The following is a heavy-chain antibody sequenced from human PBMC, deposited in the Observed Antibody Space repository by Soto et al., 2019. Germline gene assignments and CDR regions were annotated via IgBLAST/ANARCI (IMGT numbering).Heavy chain of an antibody. D-gene: IGHD3-16*02. CDR3: ARGGDYIWGSYRYTGGY. Sequence: QVQLVQSGAEVKKPGASVKVSCKASGYTFTSYYMHWVRQAPGQGLEWMGIINPSGGSTSYAQKFQGRVTMTRDTSTRTVYMELSSLRSEDTAVYYCARGGDYIWGSYRYTGGYWGQGTLVTVSS. CDR2: INPSGGST. V-gene: IGHV1-46*03. J-gene: IGHJ4*02. CDR1: GYTFTSYY.